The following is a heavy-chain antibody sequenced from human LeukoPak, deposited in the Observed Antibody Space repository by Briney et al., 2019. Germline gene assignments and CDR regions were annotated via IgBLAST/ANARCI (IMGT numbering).Heavy chain of an antibody. V-gene: IGHV4-34*01. D-gene: IGHD6-19*01. J-gene: IGHJ4*02. CDR1: GGSFSGYY. Sequence: SETLSLTCAVYGGSFSGYYWSWIRQPPGKGLEWIGETNHSGSTNYNPSLKSRVTISVDTSKNQFSLKLSSVTAADTAVYYCASGSGWLGGFDYWGQGTLVTVSS. CDR3: ASGSGWLGGFDY. CDR2: TNHSGST.